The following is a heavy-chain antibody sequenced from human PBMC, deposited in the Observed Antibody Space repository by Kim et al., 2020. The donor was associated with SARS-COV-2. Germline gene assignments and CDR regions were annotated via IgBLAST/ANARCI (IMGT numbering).Heavy chain of an antibody. CDR1: GFTFSSYD. D-gene: IGHD1-20*01. CDR2: IGTKADT. V-gene: IGHV3-13*04. CDR3: ARGPIEEGIRATKGYFDL. Sequence: GGSLRLSCAASGFTFSSYDMHWVRQGTEKGLEWVSSIGTKADTYYPDSVKDRFPISRENAKDSFYLQMNSLRAEDTAVYYCARGPIEEGIRATKGYFDLWGRGTVVTVSS. J-gene: IGHJ2*01.